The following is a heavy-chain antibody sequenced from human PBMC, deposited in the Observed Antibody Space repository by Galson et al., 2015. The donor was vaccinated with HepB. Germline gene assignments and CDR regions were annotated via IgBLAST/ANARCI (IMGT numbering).Heavy chain of an antibody. J-gene: IGHJ5*02. Sequence: SLRLSCAASGFTFSAYWMHWVRQAPGKGLVWVSRINGDGSNTNYADSVKGRVTVSRDNAKSTLYLQMNSLTAEDTAVYYCARDRGYYDSSSHYAGGWFDPWGQGTLVTVSS. CDR3: ARDRGYYDSSSHYAGGWFDP. V-gene: IGHV3-74*01. CDR1: GFTFSAYW. D-gene: IGHD3-22*01. CDR2: INGDGSNT.